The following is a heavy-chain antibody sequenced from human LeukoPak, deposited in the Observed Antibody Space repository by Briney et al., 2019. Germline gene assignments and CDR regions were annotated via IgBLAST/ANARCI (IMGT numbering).Heavy chain of an antibody. CDR1: GGSISTYY. CDR2: IYYSGGT. V-gene: IGHV4-59*01. CDR3: ARGHSFGYNLYGAFDI. D-gene: IGHD5-18*01. J-gene: IGHJ3*02. Sequence: SETLSLTCTVSGGSISTYYWSWIRQPPGKGLEWIGYIYYSGGTNYNPSLKSRVTMSVDTSKNHFSLKLNSVTAADTAVYYCARGHSFGYNLYGAFDIWGQGAMVTVSS.